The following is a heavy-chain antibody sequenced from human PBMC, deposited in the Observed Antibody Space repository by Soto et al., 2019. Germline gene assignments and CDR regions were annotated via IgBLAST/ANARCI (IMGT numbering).Heavy chain of an antibody. V-gene: IGHV3-30*18. D-gene: IGHD2-15*01. J-gene: IGHJ3*02. CDR3: AKGILPAGGLHDGLDI. CDR2: ISYDGGDK. Sequence: HVQLVESGGGVVQPGRSLRLSCSASGFTFSSYGMHWVRQAPGKGLEWVAIISYDGGDKYFADSVRGRFTISRDTSKNSLYLQMSSLRAEDTAVSSCAKGILPAGGLHDGLDIWGQGTMVTVS. CDR1: GFTFSSYG.